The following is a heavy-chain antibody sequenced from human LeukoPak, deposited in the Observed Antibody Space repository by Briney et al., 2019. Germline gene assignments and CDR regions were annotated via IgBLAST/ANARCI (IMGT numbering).Heavy chain of an antibody. D-gene: IGHD2-8*02. CDR1: GGSISRYY. Sequence: SETLSLTCTVSGGSISRYYWSWIRQPPGKGPEWIGYIYDSGSTNYNPSLKSRVTISVDTSKNQFSLKLTSVTAADTAMYYCARALAGYYSGFDIWGQGTMVTVSS. V-gene: IGHV4-59*01. J-gene: IGHJ3*02. CDR3: ARALAGYYSGFDI. CDR2: IYDSGST.